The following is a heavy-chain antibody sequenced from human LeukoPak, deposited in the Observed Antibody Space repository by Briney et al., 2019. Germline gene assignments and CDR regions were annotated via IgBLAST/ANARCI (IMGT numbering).Heavy chain of an antibody. J-gene: IGHJ4*02. CDR1: GGSISSNY. Sequence: PSETLSLTCTVSGGSISSNYWSWIRKPPGKGLEGFGYIYYSGSTNYNPSLKSRVAISVDTSKNHFFLKLNSVIAADTAVYYCARGRGEITVILLDYWGQGNLVTVSS. CDR3: ARGRGEITVILLDY. V-gene: IGHV4-59*01. CDR2: IYYSGST. D-gene: IGHD3-16*01.